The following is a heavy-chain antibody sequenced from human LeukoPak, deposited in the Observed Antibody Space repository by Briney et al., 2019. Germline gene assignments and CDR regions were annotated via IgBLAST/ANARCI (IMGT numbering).Heavy chain of an antibody. CDR2: FDPEDGET. J-gene: IGHJ3*02. Sequence: ASVKVSCKVSGYTLTELSMHWVRQAPGKGLEWMGGFDPEDGETIYAQKFQGRVTMTEDTSTDTAYMELSRLRSDDTAVYYCARDTRITMIVVADDAFDIWGQGTMVTVSS. V-gene: IGHV1-24*01. CDR1: GYTLTELS. D-gene: IGHD3-22*01. CDR3: ARDTRITMIVVADDAFDI.